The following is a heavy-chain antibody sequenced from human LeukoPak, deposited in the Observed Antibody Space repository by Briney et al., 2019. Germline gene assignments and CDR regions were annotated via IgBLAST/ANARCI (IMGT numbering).Heavy chain of an antibody. V-gene: IGHV1-8*01. J-gene: IGHJ6*03. Sequence: ASVKVSCKASGYTFTSYDINRVRQATGQGLEWMGWMNPNSGNTGYAQKFQGRVTMTRNTSINTAYMELSSLRSEDTAVYYCARTPVYYDFWSGYYSHYYMDVWGKGTTVTVSS. CDR1: GYTFTSYD. CDR3: ARTPVYYDFWSGYYSHYYMDV. D-gene: IGHD3-3*01. CDR2: MNPNSGNT.